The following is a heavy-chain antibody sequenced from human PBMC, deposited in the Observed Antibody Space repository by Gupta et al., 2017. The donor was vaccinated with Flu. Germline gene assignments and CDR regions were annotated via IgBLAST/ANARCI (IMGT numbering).Heavy chain of an antibody. CDR1: GFTFSDHY. V-gene: IGHV3-72*01. CDR3: ARAFTIATDQFDY. CDR2: VRTKAKGYTT. J-gene: IGHJ4*02. Sequence: EVQLVESGGGLVQPGGSLRLSCAASGFTFSDHYMDWVRKVPGKGPEWVGRVRTKAKGYTTEYAASVQGRFTISRDDSRNSVHLQMNNLRIEDTAVYYCARAFTIATDQFDYWGQGTLVTVSS. D-gene: IGHD2-21*01.